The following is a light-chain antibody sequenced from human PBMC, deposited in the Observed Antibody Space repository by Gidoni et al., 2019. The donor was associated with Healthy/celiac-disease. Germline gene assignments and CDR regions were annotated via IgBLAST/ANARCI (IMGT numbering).Light chain of an antibody. J-gene: IGKJ1*01. CDR3: QQYYSTPRT. V-gene: IGKV4-1*01. Sequence: DIVMTQSPDSLAVSLGESATINCKSSQSVLYSSNNNNYIAWYQQKPGQPPKLLIYWASTRDSGVPDRFSGSGSGTDFTLTISSLQAEDVAVYYCQQYYSTPRTFGQGTKVEIK. CDR1: QSVLYSSNNNNY. CDR2: WAS.